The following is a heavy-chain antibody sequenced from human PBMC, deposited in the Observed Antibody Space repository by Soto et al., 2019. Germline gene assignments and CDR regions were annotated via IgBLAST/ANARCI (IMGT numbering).Heavy chain of an antibody. Sequence: EVQLVESGGGLVQPGGSLRLSCAASGFTVSTKYMSWVRQAPGKGLEWVSLIQSGGSTYYAGSVEGRFAISRDNSENMLFLQMNSLRVEDTAMYYCTRDAVYCDGGGCYGVPMDVWGKGTTFTFSA. V-gene: IGHV3-66*01. CDR2: IQSGGST. D-gene: IGHD2-15*01. CDR1: GFTVSTKY. CDR3: TRDAVYCDGGGCYGVPMDV. J-gene: IGHJ6*04.